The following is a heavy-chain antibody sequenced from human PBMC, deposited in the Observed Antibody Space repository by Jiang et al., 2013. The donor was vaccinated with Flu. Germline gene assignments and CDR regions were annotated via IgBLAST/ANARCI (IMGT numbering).Heavy chain of an antibody. Sequence: VQLVESGAEVKKPGESLRISCKGSGYSFTSYWISWVRQMPGKGLEWMGRIDPSDSYTNYSPSFQGHVTISADKSISTAYLQWSSLKASDTAMYYCVSVGYGHRYYFDYWGQGTLVTVSS. CDR3: VSVGYGHRYYFDY. J-gene: IGHJ4*02. D-gene: IGHD5-18*01. CDR1: GYSFTSYW. CDR2: IDPSDSYT. V-gene: IGHV5-10-1*03.